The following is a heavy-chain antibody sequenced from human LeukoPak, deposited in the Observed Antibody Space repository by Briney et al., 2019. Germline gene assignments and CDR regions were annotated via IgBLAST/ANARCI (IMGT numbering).Heavy chain of an antibody. CDR3: ARSRPSPSPFDY. CDR2: INPIGPST. Sequence: ASLKVSCKASRYTFTNYYIHWVRQAPGQGLEWMGIINPIGPSTNYAQTFQGGVSMTRDMSTSTVYMELSSLRFEDTAVYYCARSRPSPSPFDYWGQGTLVTVSS. J-gene: IGHJ4*02. D-gene: IGHD2-2*01. V-gene: IGHV1-46*01. CDR1: RYTFTNYY.